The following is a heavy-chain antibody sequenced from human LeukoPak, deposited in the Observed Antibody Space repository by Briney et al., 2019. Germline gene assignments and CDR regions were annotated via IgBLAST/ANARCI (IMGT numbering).Heavy chain of an antibody. CDR1: GFTFSNYR. V-gene: IGHV3-48*02. Sequence: PGGSLRLSCAASGFTFSNYRMNWVRQAPGKGLEWVSYISSGSSTIYYADSVKGRFTISRDNAKNSLYLQMNSLRDEDTAEYYCAKDARGYTSGYTFDIWGQGTMVTVSS. CDR3: AKDARGYTSGYTFDI. J-gene: IGHJ3*02. D-gene: IGHD5-18*01. CDR2: ISSGSSTI.